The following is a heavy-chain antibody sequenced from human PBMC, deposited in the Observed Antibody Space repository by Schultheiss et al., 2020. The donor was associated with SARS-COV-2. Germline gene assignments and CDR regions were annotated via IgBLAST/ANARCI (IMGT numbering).Heavy chain of an antibody. V-gene: IGHV1-24*01. Sequence: ASVKVSCKASGYTFTGYYMHWVRQAPGKGLEWMGGFDPEDGETIYAQKFQGRVTMTEDTSTDTAYMELSSLRSEDTAVYYCATDGDYCSGGSCRDYWGQGTLVTVSS. D-gene: IGHD2-15*01. CDR3: ATDGDYCSGGSCRDY. CDR2: FDPEDGET. CDR1: GYTFTGYY. J-gene: IGHJ4*02.